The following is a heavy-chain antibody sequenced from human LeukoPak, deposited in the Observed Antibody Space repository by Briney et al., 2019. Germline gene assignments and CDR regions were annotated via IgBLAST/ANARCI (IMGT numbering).Heavy chain of an antibody. D-gene: IGHD2-15*01. CDR1: GGSISSYY. Sequence: SETLSLTCTVSGGSISSYYWSWIRQPPGKGLEWIGYIYYSGSTNYNPSLKSRVTISVDTSKNQFSLKLSSVTAADTAVYYCARGAANDWFDPWGQGTLVTVSS. J-gene: IGHJ5*02. CDR2: IYYSGST. CDR3: ARGAANDWFDP. V-gene: IGHV4-59*01.